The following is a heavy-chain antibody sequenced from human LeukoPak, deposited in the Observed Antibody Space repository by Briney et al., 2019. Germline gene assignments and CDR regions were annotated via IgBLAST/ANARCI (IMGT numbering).Heavy chain of an antibody. CDR1: RFTVSSNY. J-gene: IGHJ4*02. CDR2: INSDGSST. CDR3: AKDRADYDFWSGSSYFDY. V-gene: IGHV3-74*01. D-gene: IGHD3-3*01. Sequence: PGGSLRLSCAASRFTVSSNYMSWVRQAPGKGLVWVSRINSDGSSTSYADSVKGRFTISRDNAKNTLYLQMNSLRAEDTAVYYCAKDRADYDFWSGSSYFDYWGQGTLVTVSS.